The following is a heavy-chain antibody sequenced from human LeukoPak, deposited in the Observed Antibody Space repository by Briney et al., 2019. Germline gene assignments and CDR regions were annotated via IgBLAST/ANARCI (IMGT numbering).Heavy chain of an antibody. CDR3: ARESVYYDSSSHFREKNWYFDL. D-gene: IGHD3-22*01. J-gene: IGHJ2*01. V-gene: IGHV3-53*01. CDR1: GFTVSSNY. CDR2: IYSVGTT. Sequence: PGGSLRLSCAASGFTVSSNYMSWVRQAPGKGLEWVSLIYSVGTTYYADSVKGRFTISRDNSKNTLYLQMNSLRAEDTAVYYCARESVYYDSSSHFREKNWYFDLWGRGTLVTVSS.